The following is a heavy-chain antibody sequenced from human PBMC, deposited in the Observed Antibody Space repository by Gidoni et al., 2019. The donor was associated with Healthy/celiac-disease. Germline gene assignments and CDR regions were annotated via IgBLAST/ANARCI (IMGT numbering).Heavy chain of an antibody. D-gene: IGHD2-2*01. CDR3: ARGEDIVVVPAGLNWFDP. CDR2: IYHSGST. V-gene: IGHV4-38-2*02. Sequence: QLQESAPRLVKPSETLSLPCTVPGYSISSGYYWGWIRQPPSKGLEWIGSIYHSGSTYYNPSLKSRVTISVDTSKNQFSLKLSSVTAADTAVYYCARGEDIVVVPAGLNWFDPWGQGTLVTVSS. CDR1: GYSISSGYY. J-gene: IGHJ5*02.